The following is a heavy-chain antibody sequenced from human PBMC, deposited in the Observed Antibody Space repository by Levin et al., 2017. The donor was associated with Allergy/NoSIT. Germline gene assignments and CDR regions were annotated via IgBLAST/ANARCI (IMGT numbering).Heavy chain of an antibody. CDR3: ARGEAVSVVRAFDF. CDR2: IYSDNSDT. CDR1: GYRFTNYW. Sequence: GESLKISCKGSGYRFTNYWIGWVRQMPGKGLEWMGIIYSDNSDTRYSPSFEGQVTISADQSISTACLQWNSLKASDTAMYYCARGEAVSVVRAFDFWGQGTMVTVSS. J-gene: IGHJ3*01. D-gene: IGHD4-23*01. V-gene: IGHV5-51*01.